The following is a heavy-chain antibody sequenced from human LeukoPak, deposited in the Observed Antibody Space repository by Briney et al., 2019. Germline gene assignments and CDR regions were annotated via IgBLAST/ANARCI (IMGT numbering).Heavy chain of an antibody. D-gene: IGHD3-3*01. CDR3: ARQGFYDFHFDT. Sequence: EXLATIYYSGSTDYNTSLKSRITISADTSKKQFSLKLRSVTAADTAVYYCARQGFYDFHFDTWGQGTLVTVSS. V-gene: IGHV4-39*01. CDR2: IYYSGST. J-gene: IGHJ4*02.